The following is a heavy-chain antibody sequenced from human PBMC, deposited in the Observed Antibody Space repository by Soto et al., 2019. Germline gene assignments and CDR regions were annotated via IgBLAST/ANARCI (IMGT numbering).Heavy chain of an antibody. J-gene: IGHJ4*02. V-gene: IGHV3-48*01. D-gene: IGHD2-2*01. Sequence: PGGSLRLSCAASGFTFSSYSMNWVRQAPGKGLEWVSYISSSSSTIYCADSVKGRFTISRDNAKNSLYLQMNSLRAEDTAVYYCARGYDRNFDYWGQGTLVTVSS. CDR3: ARGYDRNFDY. CDR2: ISSSSSTI. CDR1: GFTFSSYS.